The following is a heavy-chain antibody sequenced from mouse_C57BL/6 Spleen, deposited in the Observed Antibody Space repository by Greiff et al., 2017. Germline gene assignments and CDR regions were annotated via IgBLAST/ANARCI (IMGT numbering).Heavy chain of an antibody. Sequence: VQLQQPGAELVKPGASVKMSCKASGYNFTSYWITWVKQRPGQGLEWIGDIYPGSGSTNYTAKFKGKATLTVDTSSSTAYMQLSSLTSEVSAVDYCARPDSSSYVFDYWGQGTTLTVSS. CDR2: IYPGSGST. D-gene: IGHD3-2*02. J-gene: IGHJ2*01. V-gene: IGHV1-55*01. CDR1: GYNFTSYW. CDR3: ARPDSSSYVFDY.